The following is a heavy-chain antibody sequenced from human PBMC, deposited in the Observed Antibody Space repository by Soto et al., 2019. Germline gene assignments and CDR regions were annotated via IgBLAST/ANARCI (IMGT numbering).Heavy chain of an antibody. V-gene: IGHV1-69*12. J-gene: IGHJ6*02. CDR2: IIPLFRTP. CDR1: GGTFSSSA. CDR3: ARDNDRLQLGGNYYYILDV. D-gene: IGHD4-4*01. Sequence: QVQLVQSGAAMKEPGSSVKVSCKTSGGTFSSSAISWLRQAPGQGLEWMGGIIPLFRTPDYAQKFQGRVTIAADESTSIAYMELSSLRSEDTAVYYCARDNDRLQLGGNYYYILDVWGQGTTITVSS.